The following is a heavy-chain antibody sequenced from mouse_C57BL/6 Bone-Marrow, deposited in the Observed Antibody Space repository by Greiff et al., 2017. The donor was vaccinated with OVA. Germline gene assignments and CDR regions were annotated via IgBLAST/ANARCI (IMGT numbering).Heavy chain of an antibody. CDR2: INPNNGGT. CDR3: ACYSDYLYYYAMDY. Sequence: VQLQQSGPELVKPGASVKISCKASGYTFTDYYMNWVKQSHGKSLEWIGDINPNNGGTSYNQKFKGKATLTADKSSSTAYMQLRSLTSEDSAVYYCACYSDYLYYYAMDYWGQGTSVTVSS. CDR1: GYTFTDYY. J-gene: IGHJ4*01. V-gene: IGHV1-26*01. D-gene: IGHD5-5*01.